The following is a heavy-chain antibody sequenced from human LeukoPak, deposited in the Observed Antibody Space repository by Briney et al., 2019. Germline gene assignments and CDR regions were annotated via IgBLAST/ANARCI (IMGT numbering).Heavy chain of an antibody. CDR1: GGSISSGDYY. D-gene: IGHD3-10*01. Sequence: SQTLSLTCTVSGGSISSGDYYWSWIRQPPGKGLEWIGYIYYSGSTYYNPSLKSRVTISVDTSKNQFSLKLSSVTAAGTAVYYCARAAGDYYGSGSYHFDYWGQGTLVTVSS. J-gene: IGHJ4*02. V-gene: IGHV4-30-4*01. CDR3: ARAAGDYYGSGSYHFDY. CDR2: IYYSGST.